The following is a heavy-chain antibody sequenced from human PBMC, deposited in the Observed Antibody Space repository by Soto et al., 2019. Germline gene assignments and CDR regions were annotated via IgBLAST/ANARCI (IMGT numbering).Heavy chain of an antibody. CDR1: GFTFSSYA. CDR2: ISGSGGST. J-gene: IGHJ4*02. CDR3: AKDMGAKPVDMKVLDY. Sequence: PGGSLRLSCAASGFTFSSYAMSWVRQAPGKGLEWVSAISGSGGSTYYADSVKGRFTISRDNSKNTLYLQMNSLRAEDTAVYYCAKDMGAKPVDMKVLDYWGQGTLVTVST. D-gene: IGHD5-12*01. V-gene: IGHV3-23*01.